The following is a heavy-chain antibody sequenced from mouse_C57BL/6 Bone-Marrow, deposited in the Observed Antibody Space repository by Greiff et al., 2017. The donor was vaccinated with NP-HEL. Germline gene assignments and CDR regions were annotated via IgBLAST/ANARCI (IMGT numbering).Heavy chain of an antibody. V-gene: IGHV1-81*01. D-gene: IGHD2-12*01. CDR1: GYTFTSYG. J-gene: IGHJ3*01. Sequence: VQLQQSGAELARPGASVKLSCKASGYTFTSYGISWVKQRTGQGLEWIGVIYPRSGNTYYNEKFKGKATLTADKSSSTAYMELRSLTSEDSAVYFCARAGSYRGFAYWGQGTLVTVSA. CDR3: ARAGSYRGFAY. CDR2: IYPRSGNT.